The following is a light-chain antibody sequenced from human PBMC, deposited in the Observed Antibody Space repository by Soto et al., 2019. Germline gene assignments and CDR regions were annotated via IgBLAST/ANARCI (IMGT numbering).Light chain of an antibody. CDR3: SSYTNINTRACV. J-gene: IGLJ1*01. CDR2: EVT. V-gene: IGLV2-14*02. Sequence: QSALTQPASVSGSPGQSITISCTGTSSDGGIYNRVSWYQQHPGKAPKLIIYEVTDRPSGVSNRFSGSKSGNTASLTISGLQAEDEAEYYCSSYTNINTRACVFGTGTKVTVL. CDR1: SSDGGIYNR.